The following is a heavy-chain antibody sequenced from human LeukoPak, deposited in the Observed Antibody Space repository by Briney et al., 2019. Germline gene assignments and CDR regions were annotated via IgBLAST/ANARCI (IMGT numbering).Heavy chain of an antibody. J-gene: IGHJ4*02. CDR3: ARHIPFDC. D-gene: IGHD2-21*01. CDR1: GFTVSDYW. CDR2: IVHHGSVT. Sequence: GGSLRLSCAASGFTVSDYWMHWFRQVPGNGLIWISRIVHHGSVTDYVDSVKGRFTISRDDAKNTLFLQMNSLRVEDTAVYYCARHIPFDCWGQGTLVTVSS. V-gene: IGHV3-74*01.